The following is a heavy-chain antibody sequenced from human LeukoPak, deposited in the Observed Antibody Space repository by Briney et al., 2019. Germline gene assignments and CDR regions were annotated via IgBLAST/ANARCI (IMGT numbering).Heavy chain of an antibody. V-gene: IGHV3-33*01. J-gene: IGHJ4*02. D-gene: IGHD3-22*01. CDR1: GFTFSSYA. CDR2: IWYDGTNK. CDR3: ARGRARISVVVITTSSYFDY. Sequence: GGSLRLSCAASGFTFSSYAMHWFRQAPGKGLEWVAIIWYDGTNKYYADSVKVRFTISRYNSKNTLALQMDRMRAEVTAVYYCARGRARISVVVITTSSYFDYWGQGTLVTVSS.